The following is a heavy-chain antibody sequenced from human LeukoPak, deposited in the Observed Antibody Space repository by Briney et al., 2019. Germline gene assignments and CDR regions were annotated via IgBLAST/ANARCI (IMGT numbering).Heavy chain of an antibody. CDR2: ISGSGGST. CDR1: GFTFSSYA. D-gene: IGHD6-13*01. Sequence: GGSLRLSCAASGFTFSSYAMSWVRQAPGKGLEWVSTISGSGGSTYYADSVKGRFTISRDNSKNTLYLQMNSLRAEDTAVYYCAKTRPLDSSSWSHGDYWGQGTLVTVSS. J-gene: IGHJ4*02. CDR3: AKTRPLDSSSWSHGDY. V-gene: IGHV3-23*01.